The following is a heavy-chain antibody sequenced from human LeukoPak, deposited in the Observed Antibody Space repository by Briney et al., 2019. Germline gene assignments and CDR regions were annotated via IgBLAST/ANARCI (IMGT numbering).Heavy chain of an antibody. CDR3: AKDRASGYSYGLDY. CDR1: GFTFSSYW. Sequence: GGSLRLSCAASGFTFSSYWMSWVRQAPGKGLEWVANIKQDGSEKYYVDSVKGRFTISRDNSKNTLDLQVNSLRGEDTAVYYCAKDRASGYSYGLDYWGQGTLVTVSS. V-gene: IGHV3-7*01. D-gene: IGHD5-18*01. CDR2: IKQDGSEK. J-gene: IGHJ4*02.